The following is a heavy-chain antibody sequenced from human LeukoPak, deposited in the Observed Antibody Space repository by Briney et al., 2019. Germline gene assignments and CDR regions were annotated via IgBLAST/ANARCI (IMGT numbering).Heavy chain of an antibody. CDR3: AGLSGYDPYYFDY. D-gene: IGHD5-12*01. CDR2: INPNSGGT. CDR1: GYSFTGYY. Sequence: ASVKVSCKASGYSFTGYYMHWVRQAPGQGLEGMGCINPNSGGTDYAQKFQGRVTMTRDTSTSTAYMELSRLTSDDTAVYYCAGLSGYDPYYFDYWGQGTLVAVSS. J-gene: IGHJ4*02. V-gene: IGHV1-2*02.